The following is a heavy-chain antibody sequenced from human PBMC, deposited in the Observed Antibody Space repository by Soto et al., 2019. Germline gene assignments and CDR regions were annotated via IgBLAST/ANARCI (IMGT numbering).Heavy chain of an antibody. Sequence: TSETLSLTCTVSGGSLSSSNYYWGWIRQPPGKGLEWIGSIYYIGSTYSNPSLKSRVTISVDTSKNQLSLKLSSVTAADTAVYYCARLGILTGYHPWFDPWGQGTLVTVSS. CDR1: GGSLSSSNYY. V-gene: IGHV4-39*01. D-gene: IGHD3-9*01. J-gene: IGHJ5*02. CDR3: ARLGILTGYHPWFDP. CDR2: IYYIGST.